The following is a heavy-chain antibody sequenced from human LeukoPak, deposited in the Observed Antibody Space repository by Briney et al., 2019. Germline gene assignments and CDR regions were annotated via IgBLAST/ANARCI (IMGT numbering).Heavy chain of an antibody. D-gene: IGHD5-18*01. CDR1: GFTFRSYV. CDR3: ARADWDTAMIDY. CDR2: TSGGGGNT. V-gene: IGHV3-23*01. J-gene: IGHJ4*02. Sequence: GGSLRLSCAASGFTFRSYVMSWVRRAPGKGLEWISSTSGGGGNTYYADSVKGRFTISRDNSNNTLYLQMNSLRAEDTAVYYCARADWDTAMIDYWGQGTLVTVSS.